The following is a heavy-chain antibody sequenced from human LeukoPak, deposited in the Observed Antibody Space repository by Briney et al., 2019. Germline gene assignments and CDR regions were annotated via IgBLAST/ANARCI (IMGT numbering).Heavy chain of an antibody. V-gene: IGHV4-59*02. CDR1: GGSVSDYY. D-gene: IGHD7-27*01. CDR3: ASRKLGNDY. Sequence: SETLSLTCTVSGGSVSDYYWGWIRQSPGKALEWIGYIYYTETSYNPSLKSRVTISADTSRDQFSLKLSSVTAADTAVYYCASRKLGNDYWGQGILVTVSS. J-gene: IGHJ4*02. CDR2: IYYTET.